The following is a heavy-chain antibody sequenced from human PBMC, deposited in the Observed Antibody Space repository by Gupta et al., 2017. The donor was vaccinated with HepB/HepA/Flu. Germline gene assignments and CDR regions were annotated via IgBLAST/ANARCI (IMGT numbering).Heavy chain of an antibody. V-gene: IGHV3-7*01. CDR3: MGGYKVDS. Sequence: EVQLVESGGGLVQPGGSLRLSCVASEFTFRNYWMGWVRQAPGKGLEWLANINEDGSEKNYVASVRGRFTISRDNAKNSLYLQRNSLRVEDTAVYQCMGGYKVDSWGQGTVVTVAS. CDR1: EFTFRNYW. D-gene: IGHD3-10*01. CDR2: INEDGSEK. J-gene: IGHJ4*02.